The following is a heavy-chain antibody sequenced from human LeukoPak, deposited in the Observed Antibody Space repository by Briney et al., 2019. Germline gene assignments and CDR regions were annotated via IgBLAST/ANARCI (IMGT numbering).Heavy chain of an antibody. D-gene: IGHD5-24*01. Sequence: GGSLRLSCVASGFPFSSYWMTWVRQAPGKGLEWVANIKQDGSKKSYVDSVRGRFTISRDNAKNSLYLQMNSLRAEDTAIYYCTRVGYIDEGIDYWGQGTLVTVPS. CDR1: GFPFSSYW. CDR3: TRVGYIDEGIDY. CDR2: IKQDGSKK. J-gene: IGHJ4*02. V-gene: IGHV3-7*04.